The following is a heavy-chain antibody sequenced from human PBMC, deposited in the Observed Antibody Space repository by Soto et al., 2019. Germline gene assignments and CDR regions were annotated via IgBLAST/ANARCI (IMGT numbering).Heavy chain of an antibody. CDR3: VLLVRGVISPDY. Sequence: ASVKVSCKASGYTFTSYGISWVRQAPGQGLEWMGWISAYNGNTNYAQKLQGRVTMTTDTSTSTAYMELRSLRSDDTAVYYCVLLVRGVISPDYWGQGTLVTVSS. D-gene: IGHD3-10*01. V-gene: IGHV1-18*04. CDR1: GYTFTSYG. CDR2: ISAYNGNT. J-gene: IGHJ4*02.